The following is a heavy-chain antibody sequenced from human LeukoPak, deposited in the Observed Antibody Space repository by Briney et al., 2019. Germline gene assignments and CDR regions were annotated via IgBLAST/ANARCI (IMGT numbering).Heavy chain of an antibody. J-gene: IGHJ4*02. CDR1: GFTFSSYE. Sequence: GGSPRLSCAASGFTFSSYEMNWVRQAPGKGLEWVSYISSSGSTIYYADSVKGRFTISRDNAKNSLYLQMNSLRAEDTAVYYCARAGGSYGELDYWGQGTLVTVSS. CDR3: ARAGGSYGELDY. V-gene: IGHV3-48*03. CDR2: ISSSGSTI. D-gene: IGHD1-26*01.